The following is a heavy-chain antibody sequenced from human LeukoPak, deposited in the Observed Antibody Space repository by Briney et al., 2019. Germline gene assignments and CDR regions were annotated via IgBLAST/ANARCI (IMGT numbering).Heavy chain of an antibody. Sequence: GLSVRLSCAASGCSFSSYSMIWVHQAPGKGLEGVASISSSRYIYYADSVKHRFTLCSDNAKSSLYLQANSLRADDTPVYYCAGPGTSCLDYWGQGTPVTLSS. J-gene: IGHJ4*02. CDR3: AGPGTSCLDY. D-gene: IGHD2-2*01. CDR1: GCSFSSYS. CDR2: ISSSRYI. V-gene: IGHV3-21*01.